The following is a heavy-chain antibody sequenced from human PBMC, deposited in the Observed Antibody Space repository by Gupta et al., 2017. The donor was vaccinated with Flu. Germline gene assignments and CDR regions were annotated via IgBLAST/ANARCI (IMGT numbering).Heavy chain of an antibody. V-gene: IGHV3-74*03. CDR3: ATVTSGC. Sequence: EMQLVESGGGLVQPGGSLRLSCAASGFTFSSSYLQWVRQAPGKGLLWVSRSNPDGSSTTYAESVKGRFTISRDNAKNTLYLQMNSLGDDDTAVYYCATVTSGCWGQGTLVTVSS. D-gene: IGHD4-17*01. CDR2: SNPDGSST. J-gene: IGHJ4*02. CDR1: GFTFSSSY.